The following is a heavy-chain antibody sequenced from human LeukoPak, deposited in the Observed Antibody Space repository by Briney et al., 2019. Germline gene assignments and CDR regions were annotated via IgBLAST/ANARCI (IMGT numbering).Heavy chain of an antibody. CDR1: GFTFSSYA. CDR2: ISGSGGST. V-gene: IGHV3-23*01. J-gene: IGHJ4*02. Sequence: GGSLRLSCAASGFTFSSYAMSWVRQAPGKGLEWVSAISGSGGSTYYADSVKGRFTISRDNSKNTLCLQMNSLRAEDTAVYYCAKGRWELLRPFDYWGQGTLVTVSS. D-gene: IGHD1-26*01. CDR3: AKGRWELLRPFDY.